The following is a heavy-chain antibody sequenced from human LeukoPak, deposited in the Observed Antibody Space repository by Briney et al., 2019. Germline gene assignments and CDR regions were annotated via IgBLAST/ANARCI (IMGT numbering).Heavy chain of an antibody. CDR3: AKHHDSSGYYEYFDY. CDR2: ITGSGGST. V-gene: IGHV3-23*01. D-gene: IGHD3-22*01. J-gene: IGHJ4*02. Sequence: GGSLRLACAASGFIFSNYAMSWFRQARGKGLEWVSTITGSGGSTYSADSVRGRFTCSRDNSKNTLSLHMSSLTAEDSATYYCAKHHDSSGYYEYFDYWGQGTLVTVSS. CDR1: GFIFSNYA.